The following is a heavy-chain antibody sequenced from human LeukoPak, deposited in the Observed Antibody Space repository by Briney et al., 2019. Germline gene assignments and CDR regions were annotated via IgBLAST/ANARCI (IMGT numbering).Heavy chain of an antibody. CDR2: ISISGDIT. CDR3: ANEEVPNDY. V-gene: IGHV3-23*01. D-gene: IGHD4/OR15-4a*01. Sequence: GGSLRLSCAVSGFTFSSHAMTWLRHAPGKGLEWVSGISISGDITYYADSVQGRFIISRDNSKNTVYLQMNSLRVEDTAVYYCANEEVPNDYWGQGTLVTVSS. CDR1: GFTFSSHA. J-gene: IGHJ4*02.